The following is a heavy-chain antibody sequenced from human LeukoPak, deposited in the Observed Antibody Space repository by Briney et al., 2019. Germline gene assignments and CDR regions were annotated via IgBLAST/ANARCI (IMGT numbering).Heavy chain of an antibody. Sequence: GGSLRLSCAASGFTFSDYYMSWIRQAPGKGLEWISYISSGTYTNYADSVKGRFTISRDNAKNSMYLQMNSLRAEDTAVYYCATNFITSSGTDYWGQGTLVTVSS. CDR1: GFTFSDYY. J-gene: IGHJ4*02. D-gene: IGHD1-26*01. V-gene: IGHV3-11*03. CDR3: ATNFITSSGTDY. CDR2: ISSGTYT.